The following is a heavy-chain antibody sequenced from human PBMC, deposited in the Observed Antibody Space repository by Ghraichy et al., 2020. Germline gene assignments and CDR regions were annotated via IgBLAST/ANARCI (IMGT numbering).Heavy chain of an antibody. Sequence: RGSLRLSCAASGFTFSSYAMHWVRQAPGKGLEWVAVISYDGSNKYYADSVKGRFTISRDNSKNTLYLQMNSLRAEDTAVYYCARDSRLLWFGELYHDAFDIWGQGTMVTVSS. J-gene: IGHJ3*02. D-gene: IGHD3-10*01. V-gene: IGHV3-30-3*01. CDR3: ARDSRLLWFGELYHDAFDI. CDR2: ISYDGSNK. CDR1: GFTFSSYA.